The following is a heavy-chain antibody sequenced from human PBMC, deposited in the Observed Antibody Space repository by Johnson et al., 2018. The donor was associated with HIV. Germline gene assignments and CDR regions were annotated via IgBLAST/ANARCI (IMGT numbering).Heavy chain of an antibody. CDR2: IWYDGSNK. J-gene: IGHJ3*02. V-gene: IGHV3-33*06. CDR1: GFTFSSYG. CDR3: AKELADSSGYYADAFDI. Sequence: VQLVESGGGVVQPGRSLRLSCAASGFTFSSYGMHWVRQAPGKGLAWVAVIWYDGSNKYYADSVKGRFTISRENSKNTLYLQMNRLRAEDTAVYYCAKELADSSGYYADAFDIWGQGTMVTVSS. D-gene: IGHD3-22*01.